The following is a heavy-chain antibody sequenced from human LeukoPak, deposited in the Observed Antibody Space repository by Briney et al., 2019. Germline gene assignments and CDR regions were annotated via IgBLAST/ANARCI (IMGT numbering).Heavy chain of an antibody. V-gene: IGHV3-30-3*01. Sequence: QPGRSLRLSCAASGFTFSSYAMHWVRQAPGKGLEWVAVISYDGSNKYYADSVKGRFTISRDNSENTLYLQMNSLRAEDTAVYYCARDRRGSFDYWGQGTLVTVSS. J-gene: IGHJ4*02. CDR3: ARDRRGSFDY. CDR2: ISYDGSNK. CDR1: GFTFSSYA. D-gene: IGHD1-26*01.